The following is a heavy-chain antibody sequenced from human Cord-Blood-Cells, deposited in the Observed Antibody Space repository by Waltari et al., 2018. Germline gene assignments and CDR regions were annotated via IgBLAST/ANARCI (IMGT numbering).Heavy chain of an antibody. V-gene: IGHV1-69*09. Sequence: QVQLVQSGAEVKKPGSSVKVSCKASGGTFSSYAISWVRQAPGQGLEWMGRIIPILGIANYAPKFQGRVTITADKSTSTAYMELSSLRSEDTAVYYCARGQQQLRAFDIWGQGTMVTVSS. CDR2: IIPILGIA. CDR1: GGTFSSYA. J-gene: IGHJ3*02. D-gene: IGHD6-13*01. CDR3: ARGQQQLRAFDI.